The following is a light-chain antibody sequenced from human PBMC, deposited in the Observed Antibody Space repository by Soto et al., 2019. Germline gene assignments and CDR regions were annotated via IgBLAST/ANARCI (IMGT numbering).Light chain of an antibody. CDR2: EVT. Sequence: QSALTQPASVSGSPGQSITISCSGSSSDIGAYNYVSWYQHHPGKVPKVMIYEVTNRPSGLSNRFSGSKSGNTASLTISGLQAEDEADYYCSSYTSSSTLVFGGGTKLTVL. CDR1: SSDIGAYNY. J-gene: IGLJ3*02. V-gene: IGLV2-14*01. CDR3: SSYTSSSTLV.